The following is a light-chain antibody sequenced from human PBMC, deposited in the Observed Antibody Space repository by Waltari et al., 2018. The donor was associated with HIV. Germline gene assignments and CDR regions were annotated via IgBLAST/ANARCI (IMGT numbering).Light chain of an antibody. CDR3: QVWDSSSDLEV. J-gene: IGLJ3*02. CDR2: DDS. Sequence: SYVLTQPPSVSVAPGKTASITCGANNIGGESVHWYQQRPGQAPFRVIYDDSDRPSGSPERFSGSNSGNTATLTISRVEVGDEADYYCQVWDSSSDLEVFGGGTKLTVL. V-gene: IGLV3-21*04. CDR1: NIGGES.